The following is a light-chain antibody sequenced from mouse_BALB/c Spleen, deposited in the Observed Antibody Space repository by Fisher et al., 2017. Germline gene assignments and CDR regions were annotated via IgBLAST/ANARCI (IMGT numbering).Light chain of an antibody. Sequence: IVMTQSPAIMSASPGEKVTMTCSASSSVSYMHWYQQKSGTSPKRWIYDTSKLASGVPARFSGSGSGTSYSLTISRMEAEDAATYYCQQRSSYTWTFGGGTKLEIK. CDR3: QQRSSYTWT. CDR1: SSVSY. J-gene: IGKJ1*01. CDR2: DTS. V-gene: IGKV4-59*01.